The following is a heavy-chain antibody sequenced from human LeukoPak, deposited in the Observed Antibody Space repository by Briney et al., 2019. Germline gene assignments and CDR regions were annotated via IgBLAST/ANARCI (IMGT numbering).Heavy chain of an antibody. CDR2: ISVGAEYI. J-gene: IGHJ4*02. CDR1: GFAFSVYA. D-gene: IGHD3-3*01. CDR3: ASGPPFLKYFEY. Sequence: PGGSLRLSCAASGFAFSVYAMSWFRQAPGKGLEWVSTISVGAEYIFYADSVKGRFTISRDDSNNALYLQMHSLRAEDTALYYCASGPPFLKYFEYWGQGTLVTVSS. V-gene: IGHV3-23*01.